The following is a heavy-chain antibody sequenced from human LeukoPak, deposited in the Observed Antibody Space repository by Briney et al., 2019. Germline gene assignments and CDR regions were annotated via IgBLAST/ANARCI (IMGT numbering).Heavy chain of an antibody. Sequence: GASVKVSCKASGYTFTSYGISWVRQAPGQGLEWMGWISAYNGNTNYAQKLQGRVTMTTDTSTSTAYMELRSLRSDDTAVYYCARDLLNYDSSGNYDVNINYWGQGTLVTVSS. J-gene: IGHJ4*02. CDR2: ISAYNGNT. CDR3: ARDLLNYDSSGNYDVNINY. V-gene: IGHV1-18*01. CDR1: GYTFTSYG. D-gene: IGHD3-22*01.